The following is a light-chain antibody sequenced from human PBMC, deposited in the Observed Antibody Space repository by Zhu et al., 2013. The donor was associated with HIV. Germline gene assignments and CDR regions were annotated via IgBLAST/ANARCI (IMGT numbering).Light chain of an antibody. CDR3: HQLDYSPWT. J-gene: IGKJ1*01. V-gene: IGKV3-20*01. CDR1: QSVTSSH. Sequence: DIELTQSPGTLSLSPGETATLSCRTSQSVTSSHLGWHQHKPGQAPRLLIYNASSRATGIPDRFSGSGSGTDFTLTISRLEPEDFAVYFCHQLDYSPWTFGQGTKVEIK. CDR2: NAS.